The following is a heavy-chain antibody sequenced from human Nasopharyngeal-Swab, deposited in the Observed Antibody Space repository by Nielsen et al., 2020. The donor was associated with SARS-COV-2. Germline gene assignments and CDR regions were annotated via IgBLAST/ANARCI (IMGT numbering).Heavy chain of an antibody. CDR3: ARMGSSTSSFDY. D-gene: IGHD2-2*01. CDR1: GFTFSSYE. J-gene: IGHJ4*02. CDR2: ISGSGGST. Sequence: GGSLRLSCAASGFTFSSYEMNWVRQAPGKGLEWVSAISGSGGSTYYADSVKGRFTISRDNSKNTLYLQMNSLRAEDAAVYYCARMGSSTSSFDYWGQGTLVTVSS. V-gene: IGHV3-23*01.